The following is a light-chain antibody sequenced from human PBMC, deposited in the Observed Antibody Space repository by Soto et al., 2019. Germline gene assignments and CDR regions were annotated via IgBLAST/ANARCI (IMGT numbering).Light chain of an antibody. CDR3: QIYDSYSWT. CDR2: KAS. Sequence: DIQMTQSPSTLSASVGDRVTITCRASQSISDWLAWYQQKPGKAPKFLIYKASNLESGVPSRFSGSGSGTDFTFTTGSVQLNNFPPYTCQIYDSYSWTFGQGTKVE. V-gene: IGKV1-5*03. J-gene: IGKJ1*01. CDR1: QSISDW.